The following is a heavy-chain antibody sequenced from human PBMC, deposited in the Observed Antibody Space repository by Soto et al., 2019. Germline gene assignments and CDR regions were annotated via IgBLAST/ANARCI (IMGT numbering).Heavy chain of an antibody. D-gene: IGHD3-10*01. CDR3: ARGAELITMVRGLNWFDP. Sequence: SETLSLTCAVYGGSFSGYYWSWVRQPPGKGLEWIGEINHSGSTNYNPSLKSRVTISVDTSKNQFSLKLSSVTAADTAVYYCARGAELITMVRGLNWFDPWGQGTLVTVSS. V-gene: IGHV4-34*01. J-gene: IGHJ5*02. CDR1: GGSFSGYY. CDR2: INHSGST.